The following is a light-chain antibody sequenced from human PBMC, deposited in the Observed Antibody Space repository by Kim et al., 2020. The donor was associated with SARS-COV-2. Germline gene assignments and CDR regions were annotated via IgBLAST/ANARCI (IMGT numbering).Light chain of an antibody. CDR2: RGS. J-gene: IGKJ1*01. CDR1: QTISTW. CDR3: QQYSSYLPRT. Sequence: SVGDKVTITCRTSQTISTWLAWYQQKPGKAPKVLIYRGSNLESGVPSRFSGSVSGTEFTLTISSLQPDDFATYYCQQYSSYLPRTFGQGTKVEIK. V-gene: IGKV1-5*03.